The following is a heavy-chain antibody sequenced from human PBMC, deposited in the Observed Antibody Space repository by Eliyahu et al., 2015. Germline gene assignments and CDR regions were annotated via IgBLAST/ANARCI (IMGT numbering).Heavy chain of an antibody. V-gene: IGHV3-23*01. CDR2: ISGSGGST. J-gene: IGHJ4*02. CDR3: AKVGAYSGSYFDY. D-gene: IGHD1-26*01. CDR1: FTFSSYA. Sequence: FTFSSYAMSWVRQAPGKGLEWVSAISGSGGSTYYADSVKGRFTISRDNSKNTLYLQMNSLRAEDTAVYYCAKVGAYSGSYFDYWGQGTLVTVSS.